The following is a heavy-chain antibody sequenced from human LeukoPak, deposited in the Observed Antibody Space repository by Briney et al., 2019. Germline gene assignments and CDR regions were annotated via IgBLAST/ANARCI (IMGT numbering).Heavy chain of an antibody. CDR1: GGSFSGYY. J-gene: IGHJ2*01. Sequence: SETLSLTCAVYGGSFSGYYWSWIRQHPGKGLEWIGYIYYSGSTYYNPSLKSRVTISVDTSKNQFSLKLSSVTAADTAVYYCARVPEYASPHWYFDLWGRGTLVTVSS. CDR3: ARVPEYASPHWYFDL. CDR2: IYYSGST. V-gene: IGHV4-31*11. D-gene: IGHD2-2*01.